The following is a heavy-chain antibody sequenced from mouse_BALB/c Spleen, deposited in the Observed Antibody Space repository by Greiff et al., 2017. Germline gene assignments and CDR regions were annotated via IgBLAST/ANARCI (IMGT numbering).Heavy chain of an antibody. J-gene: IGHJ4*01. CDR2: INPSSGYT. CDR3: ARGGGNCNYAMDY. CDR1: GYTFTSYT. V-gene: IGHV1-4*01. D-gene: IGHD2-1*01. Sequence: VQLQQSGAELARPGASVKMSCKASGYTFTSYTMHWVKQRPGQGLEWIGYINPSSGYTNYNQKFKDKATLTADKSSSTAYMQLSSLTSEDSAVYYCARGGGNCNYAMDYWGQGTSVTVSS.